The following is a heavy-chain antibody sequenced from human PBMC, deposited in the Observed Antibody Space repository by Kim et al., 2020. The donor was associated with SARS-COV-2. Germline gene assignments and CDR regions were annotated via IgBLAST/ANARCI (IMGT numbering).Heavy chain of an antibody. Sequence: ASVKVSCKASGYTFTSYAMHWVRQAPGQRLEWMGWINAGNGNTKYSQKFQGRVTITRDTSASTAYMELSSLRSEDTAVYYCARVLVATISGWHYDSSGYLDYWGQGTLVTVSS. D-gene: IGHD3-22*01. V-gene: IGHV1-3*01. CDR2: INAGNGNT. J-gene: IGHJ4*02. CDR1: GYTFTSYA. CDR3: ARVLVATISGWHYDSSGYLDY.